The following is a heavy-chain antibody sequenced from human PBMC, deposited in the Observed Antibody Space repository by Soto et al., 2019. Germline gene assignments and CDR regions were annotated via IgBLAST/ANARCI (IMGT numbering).Heavy chain of an antibody. Sequence: GAAVEVSWKASRVAIINSGSWWVRQAHGQGLEWLGWISPNNGHAKCAQKFQDRLTMTTDTSTTTAYMELRSLRSDDTAVYFCARDQFHFLEYYLGIWGQRPLVTV. D-gene: IGHD3-3*01. CDR3: ARDQFHFLEYYLGI. V-gene: IGHV1-18*01. CDR1: RVAIINSG. J-gene: IGHJ1*01. CDR2: ISPNNGHA.